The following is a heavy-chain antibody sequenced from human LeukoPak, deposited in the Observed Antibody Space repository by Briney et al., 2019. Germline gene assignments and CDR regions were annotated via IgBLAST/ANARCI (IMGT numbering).Heavy chain of an antibody. V-gene: IGHV3-23*01. CDR2: ISGSADNT. Sequence: GGSLRLSCTASGFTLSSYAMSWVRQAPGEGLEWVSTISGSADNTNYAEAVKGRFTISRDNSKNTMYLQMNSLRAEDTAVYYWAKQGFGWWGQGTLVTVSS. CDR1: GFTLSSYA. J-gene: IGHJ4*02. CDR3: AKQGFGW. D-gene: IGHD3-16*01.